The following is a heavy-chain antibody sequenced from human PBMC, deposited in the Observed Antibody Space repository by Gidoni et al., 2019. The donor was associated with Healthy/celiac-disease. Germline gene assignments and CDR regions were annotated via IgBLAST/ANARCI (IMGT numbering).Heavy chain of an antibody. J-gene: IGHJ4*02. D-gene: IGHD3-22*01. CDR3: ARGRDSSGYSPYEFDY. CDR2: IYPGDSDT. CDR1: GYSFTSYW. Sequence: EVQLVQSGAEVKKPGESLKISCKGSGYSFTSYWIGWVRQMPGKGLEWMGIIYPGDSDTRYSPSFQGQVTISADKSISTAYLQWSSLKASDTAMYYCARGRDSSGYSPYEFDYWGQGTLVTVSS. V-gene: IGHV5-51*01.